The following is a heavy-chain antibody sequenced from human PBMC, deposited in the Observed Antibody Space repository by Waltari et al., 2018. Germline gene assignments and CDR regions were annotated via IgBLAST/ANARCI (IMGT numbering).Heavy chain of an antibody. J-gene: IGHJ6*02. CDR2: INHSGST. CDR1: GGSFSGYY. CDR3: ARGPRKDYDFWSGPRSGRGYYYYGMDV. D-gene: IGHD3-3*01. V-gene: IGHV4-34*01. Sequence: QVQLQQWGAGLLKPSETLSLTCAVYGGSFSGYYWSWIRQPPGKGLEWIGEINHSGSTNYNPSLKSRVTISVDTSKNQFSLKLSSVTAADTAVYYCARGPRKDYDFWSGPRSGRGYYYYGMDVWGQGP.